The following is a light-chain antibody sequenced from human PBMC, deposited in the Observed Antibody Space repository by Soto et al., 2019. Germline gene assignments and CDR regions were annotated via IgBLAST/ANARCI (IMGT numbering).Light chain of an antibody. CDR1: QSINDC. CDR2: KTS. J-gene: IGKJ1*01. Sequence: DVLMTQSPSTLSASVGDRVTITCRASQSINDCLAWYQQKPGRAPKLLIYKTSSLESGVPSRFSGSGSGAEFTLTISSLQPDDFATYYCQQCNSYSTFGQGTKVEIK. CDR3: QQCNSYST. V-gene: IGKV1-5*03.